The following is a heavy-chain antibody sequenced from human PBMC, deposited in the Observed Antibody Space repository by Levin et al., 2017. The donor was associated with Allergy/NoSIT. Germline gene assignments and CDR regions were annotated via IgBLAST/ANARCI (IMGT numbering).Heavy chain of an antibody. Sequence: SQTLSLTCTVSGVSITSYYWTWIRQPPGKGLEWVGDISNSGNTKYNPSLKSRVTISVDTSKYQFSLKVTSVTAADTAVYYCARDRAGEPSFDYWGQGTLVTVSS. J-gene: IGHJ4*02. CDR1: GVSITSYY. CDR3: ARDRAGEPSFDY. D-gene: IGHD1-14*01. V-gene: IGHV4-59*01. CDR2: ISNSGNT.